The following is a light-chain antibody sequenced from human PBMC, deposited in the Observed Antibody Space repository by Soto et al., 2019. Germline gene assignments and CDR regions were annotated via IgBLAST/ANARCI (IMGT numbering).Light chain of an antibody. J-gene: IGLJ3*02. V-gene: IGLV4-60*03. CDR2: LEGSGTY. Sequence: QAVLTQSSSASASLGSSVKLTCTLSSGHRSYIIAWHQQQPGKAPRYLMKLEGSGTYSKGSGVPDRFSGSSSGADRYLTISTLQSEDEADYYCETWDSSTRVFGGGTTLNVL. CDR1: SGHRSYI. CDR3: ETWDSSTRV.